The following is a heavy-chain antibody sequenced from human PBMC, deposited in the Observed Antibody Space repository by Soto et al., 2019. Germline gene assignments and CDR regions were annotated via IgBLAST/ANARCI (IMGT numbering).Heavy chain of an antibody. J-gene: IGHJ3*02. CDR2: ISYDGSNK. Sequence: GGSLRLSCAATGFTSSSYAMHWVRQAPDKSLTVAAVISYDGSNKYYADSVKGRFTISRDNSKNTRYLQMNSLRAEDTAVYYCARAGEMATIWPDDAFDIWGQGTMVTVSS. V-gene: IGHV3-30-3*01. CDR1: GFTSSSYA. D-gene: IGHD5-12*01. CDR3: ARAGEMATIWPDDAFDI.